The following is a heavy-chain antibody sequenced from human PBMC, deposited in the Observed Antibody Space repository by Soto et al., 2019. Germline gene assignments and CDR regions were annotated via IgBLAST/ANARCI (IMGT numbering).Heavy chain of an antibody. CDR3: AKEGGGSGWPGIHHYYYYGMDV. D-gene: IGHD6-19*01. J-gene: IGHJ6*02. CDR2: ISYDGSNK. CDR1: GFTFSSYG. Sequence: GGSLRLSCAASGFTFSSYGMHWVRQAPGKGLEWVAVISYDGSNKYYADSVKGRFTISRDNSKNTLYLQMNSLRAEDTAVYYCAKEGGGSGWPGIHHYYYYGMDVWGQGTTVTVSS. V-gene: IGHV3-30*18.